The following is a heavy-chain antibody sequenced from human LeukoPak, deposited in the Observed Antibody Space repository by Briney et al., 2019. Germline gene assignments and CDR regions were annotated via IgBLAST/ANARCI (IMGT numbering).Heavy chain of an antibody. CDR3: ARDKDPSSSSGVYFDY. Sequence: ASVKVSCKASGYTFTSYYMHWVRQAPGQGLEWRGIINPSGGSTSYAQKFQGRVTMTRDMSTSTVYMELSSLRSEDTAVYYCARDKDPSSSSGVYFDYWGQGTLVTVSS. CDR2: INPSGGST. D-gene: IGHD6-6*01. V-gene: IGHV1-46*01. J-gene: IGHJ4*02. CDR1: GYTFTSYY.